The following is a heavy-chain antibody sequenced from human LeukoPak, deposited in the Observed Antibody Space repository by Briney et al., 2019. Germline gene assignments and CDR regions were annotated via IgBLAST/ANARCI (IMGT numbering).Heavy chain of an antibody. CDR3: AGRYSYGPAYYYYYGMDV. CDR2: IYYSRST. Sequence: SQTLSLTCTVSGGSISSGGYYWSWIRQHPGKGLEWIGYIYYSRSTYYNPSLKSRVTISVDTSKNQFSLKLSSVTAADTAVYYCAGRYSYGPAYYYYYGMDVWGQGTTVTVSS. J-gene: IGHJ6*02. V-gene: IGHV4-31*03. CDR1: GGSISSGGYY. D-gene: IGHD5-18*01.